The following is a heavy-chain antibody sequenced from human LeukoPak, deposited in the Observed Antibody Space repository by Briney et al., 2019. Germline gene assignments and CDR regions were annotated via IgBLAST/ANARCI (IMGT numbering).Heavy chain of an antibody. CDR2: ISSSGST. Sequence: PSETLSLTCAVSGGSSRSGDYFWSWIRQPPGKGLEWIGYISSSGSTKYNPSLKSRVTTSLDTSKNQFSLKLTSVTAADTAMYYCARDLRTGWTTALSNWGQGTLVTVSS. CDR3: ARDLRTGWTTALSN. D-gene: IGHD4-17*01. J-gene: IGHJ4*02. V-gene: IGHV4-61*08. CDR1: GGSSRSGDYF.